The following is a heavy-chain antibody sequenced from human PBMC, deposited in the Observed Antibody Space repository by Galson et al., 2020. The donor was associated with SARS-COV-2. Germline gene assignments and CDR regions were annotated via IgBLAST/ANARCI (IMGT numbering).Heavy chain of an antibody. CDR1: GFTFSSYG. CDR2: IWYDGSNK. Sequence: GGSLRLSCAASGFTFSSYGMHWVRQAPGKGLEWVAVIWYDGSNKYYADSVKGRFTISRDNSKNTLYLQMNSLRAEDTAVYYCAKDLAVVPAASNDAFDIWGQGTMVTVSS. D-gene: IGHD2-2*01. V-gene: IGHV3-33*06. CDR3: AKDLAVVPAASNDAFDI. J-gene: IGHJ3*02.